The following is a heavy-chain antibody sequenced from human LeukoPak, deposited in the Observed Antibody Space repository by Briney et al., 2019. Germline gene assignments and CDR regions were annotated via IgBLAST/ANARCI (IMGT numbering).Heavy chain of an antibody. Sequence: ASVKVSCKASGFTFTSSAMQWVRQARGQRLERIGWIVVGSGNTNYAQKFQERVTITRDMSTSTAYMELSSLRSEDTAVYYCAADGGETNVGAFDYWGQGTLVTVSS. CDR2: IVVGSGNT. D-gene: IGHD1-26*01. J-gene: IGHJ4*02. CDR1: GFTFTSSA. V-gene: IGHV1-58*02. CDR3: AADGGETNVGAFDY.